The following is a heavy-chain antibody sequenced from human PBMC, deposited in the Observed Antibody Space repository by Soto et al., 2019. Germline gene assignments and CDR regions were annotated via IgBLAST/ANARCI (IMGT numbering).Heavy chain of an antibody. Sequence: PSETLSLTCTVSGGSIRSNYWSWIRQPPGKGLEWIGYIYYSGSTNYNPSLRGRLTISVDTSKSQFSLKLSSVTAADTAVYFCARGRYDWNYWGQGTLVTVS. CDR1: GGSIRSNY. J-gene: IGHJ4*02. CDR2: IYYSGST. V-gene: IGHV4-59*01. D-gene: IGHD1-20*01. CDR3: ARGRYDWNY.